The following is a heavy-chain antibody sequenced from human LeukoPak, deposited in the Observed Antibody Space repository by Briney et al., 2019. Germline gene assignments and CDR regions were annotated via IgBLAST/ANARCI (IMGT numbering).Heavy chain of an antibody. V-gene: IGHV1-69*01. CDR1: GGTFSSYA. D-gene: IGHD3-9*01. CDR2: ISPIFGTA. Sequence: GSSVKVSCKASGGTFSSYAISWVRQAPGQGLEWMGGISPIFGTANYAQKFQGRVTITADESTSTAYMELSSLRSEDTAVYYCARDPNYDILTGYYSDYWGQGTLVTVSS. J-gene: IGHJ4*02. CDR3: ARDPNYDILTGYYSDY.